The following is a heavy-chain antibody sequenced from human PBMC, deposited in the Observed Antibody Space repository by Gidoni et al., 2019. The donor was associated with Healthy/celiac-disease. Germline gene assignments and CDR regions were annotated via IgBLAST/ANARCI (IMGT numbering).Heavy chain of an antibody. CDR2: ISYDGSKK. Sequence: QVQLVESGGGVVQPGRSLRLYCAASGFTFSSYGMHWVRQAPGKGLEWVAVISYDGSKKYYADSVKGRFTISRDNSKNTLYLQMNSLRAEDTAVYYCAKAALEWLPYYFDYWGQGTLVTVSS. V-gene: IGHV3-30*18. CDR1: GFTFSSYG. D-gene: IGHD3-3*01. CDR3: AKAALEWLPYYFDY. J-gene: IGHJ4*02.